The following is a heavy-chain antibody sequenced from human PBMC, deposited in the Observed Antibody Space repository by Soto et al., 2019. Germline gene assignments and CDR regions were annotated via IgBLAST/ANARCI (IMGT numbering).Heavy chain of an antibody. CDR1: GGTFSSYA. Sequence: SVKVSCKASGGTFSSYAISWVRQAPGQGLEWMGGIIPIFGTANYAQKFQGRVTITADESTSTAYMELSSLRSEDTAVYYCARGRITIFGVVTHPPTGMDVWGQGNTVTVSS. CDR2: IIPIFGTA. V-gene: IGHV1-69*13. J-gene: IGHJ6*02. D-gene: IGHD3-3*01. CDR3: ARGRITIFGVVTHPPTGMDV.